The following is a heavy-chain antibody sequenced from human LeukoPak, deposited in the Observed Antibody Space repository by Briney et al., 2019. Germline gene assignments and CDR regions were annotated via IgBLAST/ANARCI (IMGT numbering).Heavy chain of an antibody. CDR1: VFTFSSYW. Sequence: GGSLRLSCAASVFTFSSYWMHLVPQAPGKGLVWVAGIKSDGSIIYYADSVKGRFTISRDNAKNTLYLQVNSLRAEDTAVYYCVAEERDFDCWGQGVLVTVSS. CDR2: IKSDGSII. V-gene: IGHV3-74*01. CDR3: VAEERDFDC. D-gene: IGHD1-26*01. J-gene: IGHJ4*02.